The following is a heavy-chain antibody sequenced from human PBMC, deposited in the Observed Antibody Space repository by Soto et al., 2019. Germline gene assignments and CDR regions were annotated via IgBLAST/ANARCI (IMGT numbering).Heavy chain of an antibody. CDR2: ISSSSSYI. CDR3: ARVQNVLRFLEWLYYYGMDV. V-gene: IGHV3-21*01. J-gene: IGHJ6*02. Sequence: EVQLVESGGGLVKPGGSLRLSCAASGFTFSSYSMNWVRQAPGKGLEWVSSISSSSSYIYYADSVKGRFTISRDNAKNSLYLQMNSLGAEDTAVYYCARVQNVLRFLEWLYYYGMDVWGQGTTVTVSS. CDR1: GFTFSSYS. D-gene: IGHD3-3*01.